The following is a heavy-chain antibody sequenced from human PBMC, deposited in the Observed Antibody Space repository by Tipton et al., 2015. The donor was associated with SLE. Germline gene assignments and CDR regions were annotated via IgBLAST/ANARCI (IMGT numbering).Heavy chain of an antibody. CDR2: IRNDEYKT. CDR1: GFDFSTYA. V-gene: IGHV3-30*02. Sequence: GSLRLSCAASGFDFSTYAMHWVRQAPGKGLEWVAFIRNDEYKTYYADSVKGRFIISRDNAKNSLYLQMNSLRVEDTAVYFCARDPYDHQSGSFGAFDIWGQGTMVTVSS. CDR3: ARDPYDHQSGSFGAFDI. J-gene: IGHJ3*02. D-gene: IGHD3-10*01.